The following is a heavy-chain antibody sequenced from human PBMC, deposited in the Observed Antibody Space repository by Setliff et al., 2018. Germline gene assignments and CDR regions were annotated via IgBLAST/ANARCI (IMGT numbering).Heavy chain of an antibody. D-gene: IGHD2-15*01. V-gene: IGHV4-34*08. CDR1: GGTFTYYY. CDR2: ITHTGTTGST. Sequence: SETLSLTCAASGGTFTYYYWTWIRQSPAKGLEWIGEITHTGTTGSTKYNPSLKSRVTMSIDTSKNQFSLMVTSVTAADTAVYYCARCRNVASRHLDSWGQGTLVTVSS. J-gene: IGHJ4*02. CDR3: ARCRNVASRHLDS.